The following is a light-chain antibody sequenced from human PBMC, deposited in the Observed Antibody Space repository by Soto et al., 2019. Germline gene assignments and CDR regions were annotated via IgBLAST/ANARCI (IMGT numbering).Light chain of an antibody. CDR2: AAS. V-gene: IGKV1-39*01. J-gene: IGKJ1*01. Sequence: DMQMNQSPSFLSASVGARVTITCRTSQNIRNYLNWYQQKPGTVPKLLISAASTLQSGVPSRFSGSGSGTDFTLAISSLEPEDFATYYCQQNYLNPWTFGQGAKVEI. CDR1: QNIRNY. CDR3: QQNYLNPWT.